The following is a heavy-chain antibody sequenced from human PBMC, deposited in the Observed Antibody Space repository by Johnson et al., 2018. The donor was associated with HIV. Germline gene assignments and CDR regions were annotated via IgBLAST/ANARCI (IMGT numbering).Heavy chain of an antibody. D-gene: IGHD6-6*01. Sequence: QVQLVESGGGVVQPGRSLRLSCAAYGFTFSSYAMHWVRQAPGKGLAWVAVILYDGNNKYYADSVKGRVTISRDNSKSTLYLQMNSLRVEDTAVYYCARDRAPVYSSSSTPFDALDIWGQGTVVSVSS. V-gene: IGHV3-30-3*01. CDR2: ILYDGNNK. J-gene: IGHJ3*02. CDR1: GFTFSSYA. CDR3: ARDRAPVYSSSSTPFDALDI.